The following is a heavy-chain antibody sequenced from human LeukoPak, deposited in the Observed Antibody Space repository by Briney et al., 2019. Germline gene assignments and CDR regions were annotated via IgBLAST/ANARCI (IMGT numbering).Heavy chain of an antibody. D-gene: IGHD3-3*01. V-gene: IGHV4-59*01. J-gene: IGHJ5*02. CDR1: GGSISSYY. CDR3: ARDRRGFWSGPGEIDWFDP. CDR2: IYYSGST. Sequence: SETLSLTCTVSGGSISSYYWSWIRQPPGKGLEWIGYIYYSGSTTYNPSLKSRVTISVDTSKNQFSLKLSSVTAADTAVYYCARDRRGFWSGPGEIDWFDPWGQGTLVTVSS.